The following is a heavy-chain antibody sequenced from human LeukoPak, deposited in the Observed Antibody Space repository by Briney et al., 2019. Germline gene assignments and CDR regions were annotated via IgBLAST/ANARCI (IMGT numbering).Heavy chain of an antibody. V-gene: IGHV1-46*01. CDR2: INPSGGST. J-gene: IGHJ4*02. Sequence: ASVKVSCKASGYTFTSYYMHWVRQAPGQGLEWMGIINPSGGSTSYAQKFQGRVSMTRDTSTSTVYMELSSLRSEDTAVYYCASLSPLYYFDYWGQGTLVTVSS. CDR1: GYTFTSYY. CDR3: ASLSPLYYFDY.